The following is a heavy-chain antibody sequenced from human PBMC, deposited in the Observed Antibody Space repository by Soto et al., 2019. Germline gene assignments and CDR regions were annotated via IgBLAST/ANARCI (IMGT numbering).Heavy chain of an antibody. Sequence: QVHLVQSGAEVKNPGASVKVSCKASGYTFTNYGITWVRQAPGQGLEWMGWISSYNAKTNYAQKLQGRVTLTTDTSASTAYMELRSLRSDDTALYYCARVQHYDILPGSSHSMDVWGQGTTVTVSS. D-gene: IGHD3-9*01. CDR2: ISSYNAKT. J-gene: IGHJ6*02. CDR1: GYTFTNYG. CDR3: ARVQHYDILPGSSHSMDV. V-gene: IGHV1-18*01.